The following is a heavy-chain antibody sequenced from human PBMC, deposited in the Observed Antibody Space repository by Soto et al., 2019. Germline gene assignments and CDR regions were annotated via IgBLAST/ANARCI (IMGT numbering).Heavy chain of an antibody. Sequence: TLSLTCTVSGGSVRRSGYHWSWIRQHPGKGLEWIGYVYYSGSTYYNPSLKSQITISLATSENQFSLKLSSVTAADTAVYYCARASSSWYFDYWGQGTLVTVSS. CDR2: VYYSGST. V-gene: IGHV4-31*01. D-gene: IGHD6-13*01. J-gene: IGHJ4*02. CDR1: GGSVRRSGYH. CDR3: ARASSSWYFDY.